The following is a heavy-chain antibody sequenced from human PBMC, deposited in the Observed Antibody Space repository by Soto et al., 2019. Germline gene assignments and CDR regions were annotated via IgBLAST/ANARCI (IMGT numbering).Heavy chain of an antibody. CDR3: ARVELSPTLCYFDY. CDR2: IYYSGST. V-gene: IGHV4-59*01. Sequence: PSETLSLTCTVSGGSISSYYWSWIRQPPGKGLEWIGYIYYSGSTNYNPSLKSRVTISVDTSKNQFSLKLSSVTAADTAVYYCARVELSPTLCYFDYWGQGTLVTVSS. J-gene: IGHJ4*02. D-gene: IGHD1-26*01. CDR1: GGSISSYY.